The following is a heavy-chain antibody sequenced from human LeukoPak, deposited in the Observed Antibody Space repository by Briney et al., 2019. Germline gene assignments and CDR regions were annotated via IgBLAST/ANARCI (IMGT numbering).Heavy chain of an antibody. CDR1: GFTFSSYW. CDR3: ARDPLRAPIDY. J-gene: IGHJ4*02. V-gene: IGHV3-7*05. CDR2: IKQDGSEK. Sequence: GGSLRLSCAASGFTFSSYWMSWVRQARGKGLEWVANIKQDGSEKYYVDSVKGRFTISRDNAKNSLYLQMNSLRAEDTAVYYCARDPLRAPIDYWGQGTLVTVSS.